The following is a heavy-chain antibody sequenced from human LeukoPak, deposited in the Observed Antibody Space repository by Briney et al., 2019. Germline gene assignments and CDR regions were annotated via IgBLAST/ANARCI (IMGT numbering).Heavy chain of an antibody. Sequence: GGSLRLSCAASGFTFSSYRMSRVRQAPGKGLEWVARVKQDGSEKYYVDSVKGRFTISRDNAKNSLYLHMNSLRAEDTAVYYCARPYSSAWYGAFDIWGQGTMVTVSS. D-gene: IGHD6-19*01. J-gene: IGHJ3*02. V-gene: IGHV3-7*05. CDR1: GFTFSSYR. CDR2: VKQDGSEK. CDR3: ARPYSSAWYGAFDI.